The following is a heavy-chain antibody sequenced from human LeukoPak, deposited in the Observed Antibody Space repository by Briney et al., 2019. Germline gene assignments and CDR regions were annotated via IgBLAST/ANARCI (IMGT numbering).Heavy chain of an antibody. CDR3: ARLRLAAAVTTFYYYAYIDV. CDR1: GGCFSGYY. CDR2: INHSGST. D-gene: IGHD6-13*01. Sequence: AYALSLTCAVYGGCFSGYYWSEIRQPPRQGLEWMGGINHSGSTNYNPSLKSRVTISLDTSNIQFSLKLSSVTAADTAVYYCARLRLAAAVTTFYYYAYIDVRGKGTTVTISS. J-gene: IGHJ6*03. V-gene: IGHV4-34*01.